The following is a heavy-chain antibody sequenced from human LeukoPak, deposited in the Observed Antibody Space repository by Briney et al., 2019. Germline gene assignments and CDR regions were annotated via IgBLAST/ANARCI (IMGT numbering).Heavy chain of an antibody. J-gene: IGHJ5*02. D-gene: IGHD1-14*01. CDR3: AKNGQTGFSFDP. V-gene: IGHV4-39*07. CDR1: GGSISSSSYY. CDR2: IYYSGST. Sequence: SETLSLTCTVSGGSISSSSYYWGWIRQPPGKGLEWIGSIYYSGSTYYNPSLKSRVTISVDTSKNQFSLKLNSVTAADTGVYYCAKNGQTGFSFDPWGQGTLVTVSS.